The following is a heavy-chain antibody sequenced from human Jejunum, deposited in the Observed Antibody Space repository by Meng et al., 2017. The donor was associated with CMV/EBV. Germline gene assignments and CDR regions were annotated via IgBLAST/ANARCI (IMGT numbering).Heavy chain of an antibody. D-gene: IGHD5-24*01. V-gene: IGHV1-2*02. CDR1: TFTGNY. CDR3: ARLPAMATIYYFFDY. Sequence: TFTGNYIHWVRQAPGQGLEWMGWINPNGGGTNYAQKFQGRVTMTRDTSINTVYMNLSSLRSDDTAVYYCARLPAMATIYYFFDYWGQGTRVTVSS. CDR2: INPNGGGT. J-gene: IGHJ4*02.